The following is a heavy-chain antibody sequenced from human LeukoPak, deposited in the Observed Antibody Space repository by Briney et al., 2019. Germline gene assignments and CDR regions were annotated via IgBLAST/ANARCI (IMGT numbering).Heavy chain of an antibody. CDR2: IRSKAYGGTT. CDR3: TREHDFWSGYYTCPGY. CDR1: GFTFGDYA. Sequence: GGSLRLSCTASGFTFGDYAMSWFRQAPGKGLEWVGFIRSKAYGGTTEYAASVKGRFTISRDDSKSIAYLQMNSLKTEDTAVYYCTREHDFWSGYYTCPGYWGQGTLVTVSS. D-gene: IGHD3-3*01. V-gene: IGHV3-49*03. J-gene: IGHJ4*02.